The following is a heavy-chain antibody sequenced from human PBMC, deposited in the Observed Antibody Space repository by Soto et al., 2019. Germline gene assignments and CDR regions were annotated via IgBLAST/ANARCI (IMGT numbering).Heavy chain of an antibody. CDR3: ASGALYYDSSGYSLDY. CDR2: IYPGDSDT. V-gene: IGHV5-51*01. Sequence: GESLKISCKGSGYSFTSYWIGWVRQMPGKGLEWMGIIYPGDSDTGYSPSFQGQVTISADKSISTAYLQWSSLKASDTAMYYCASGALYYDSSGYSLDYWGQGTLVTVSS. CDR1: GYSFTSYW. D-gene: IGHD3-22*01. J-gene: IGHJ4*02.